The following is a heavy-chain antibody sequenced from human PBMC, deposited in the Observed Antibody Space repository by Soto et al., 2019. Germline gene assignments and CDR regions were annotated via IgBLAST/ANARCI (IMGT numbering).Heavy chain of an antibody. J-gene: IGHJ4*02. CDR1: GGSISSYS. Sequence: PSETLSLTXTVSGGSISSYSWSWIRQTPGKGLEWIGEIYHSGSTNYNPSLKSRVTISVDKSKNQFSLKLSSVTAADTAVYYCARGYSSGWYGRYFDYWGQGTLVTVSS. CDR3: ARGYSSGWYGRYFDY. CDR2: IYHSGST. V-gene: IGHV4-59*12. D-gene: IGHD6-19*01.